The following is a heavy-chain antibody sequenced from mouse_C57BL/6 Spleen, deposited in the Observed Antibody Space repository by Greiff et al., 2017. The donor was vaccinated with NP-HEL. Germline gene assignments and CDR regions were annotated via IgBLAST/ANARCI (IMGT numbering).Heavy chain of an antibody. CDR1: GYTFTSYW. D-gene: IGHD2-4*01. CDR2: IHPNSGST. CDR3: AREEDYDYVHFDY. J-gene: IGHJ2*01. V-gene: IGHV1-64*01. Sequence: QVQLQQPGAELVKPGASVKLSCKASGYTFTSYWMHWVKQRPGQGLEWIGMIHPNSGSTNYNEKFKSKATLTVDKSSSTAYMQLSSLTSEDSAVYYCAREEDYDYVHFDYWGQGTALTVSS.